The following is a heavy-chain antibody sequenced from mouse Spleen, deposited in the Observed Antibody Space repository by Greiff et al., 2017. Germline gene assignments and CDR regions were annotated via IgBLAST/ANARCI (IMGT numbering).Heavy chain of an antibody. CDR3: APLWDGDWFAY. V-gene: IGHV1-69*01. J-gene: IGHJ3*01. D-gene: IGHD1-1*02. CDR2: IDPSDSYT. Sequence: QVQLQQSGAELVMPGASVKLSCKASGYTFTSYWMHWVKQRPGQGLEWIGEIDPSDSYTNYNQKFKGKATLTVDKSSSTAYMQLSSLTSEDSAVYYCAPLWDGDWFAYWGQGTLVTVSA. CDR1: GYTFTSYW.